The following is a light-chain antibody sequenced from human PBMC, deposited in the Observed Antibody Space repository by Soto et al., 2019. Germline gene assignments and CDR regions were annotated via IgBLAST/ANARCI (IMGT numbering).Light chain of an antibody. Sequence: EIVLTQSPGTLSLSAGERATLSCRASQSVSGTYLAWYQQKPGQAPRLLIYATSSRAAGIPDRFSGGGSGTDFALTISRLEPEDFAVYYCQHYETSPWTFGQGTKVEI. J-gene: IGKJ1*01. CDR2: ATS. V-gene: IGKV3-20*01. CDR3: QHYETSPWT. CDR1: QSVSGTY.